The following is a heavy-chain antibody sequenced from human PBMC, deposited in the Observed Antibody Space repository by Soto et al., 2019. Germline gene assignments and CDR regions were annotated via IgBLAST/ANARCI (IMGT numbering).Heavy chain of an antibody. CDR3: ARFFVDIVATIGLDAFDI. J-gene: IGHJ3*02. CDR2: MNPNSGNT. CDR1: GYTFTSYD. D-gene: IGHD5-12*01. Sequence: QVQLVQSGAEVKKPGASVKVSCKASGYTFTSYDINWVRQATGQGLEWMGWMNPNSGNTGYAQKFQGRVTMTRNTSISRAYMELSSLRSEDTAVYYCARFFVDIVATIGLDAFDIWGQGTMVTVSS. V-gene: IGHV1-8*01.